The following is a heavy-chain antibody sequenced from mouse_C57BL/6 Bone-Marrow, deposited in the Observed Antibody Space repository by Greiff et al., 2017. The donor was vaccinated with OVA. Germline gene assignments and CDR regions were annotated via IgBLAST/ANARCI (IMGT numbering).Heavy chain of an antibody. CDR1: GFTFSSYA. D-gene: IGHD2-2*01. CDR2: ISDGGSYT. V-gene: IGHV5-4*03. J-gene: IGHJ4*01. CDR3: ASLWLRRGRYYAMDY. Sequence: EVKVVESGGGLVKPGGSLKLSCAASGFTFSSYAMSWVRQTPEKRLEWVATISDGGSYTYYPDNVKGRFTISRDNAKNNLYLQMSHLKSEDTAMYYCASLWLRRGRYYAMDYWGQGTSVTVSS.